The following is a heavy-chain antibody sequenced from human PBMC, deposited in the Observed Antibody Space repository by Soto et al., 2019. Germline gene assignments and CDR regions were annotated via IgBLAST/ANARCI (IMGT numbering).Heavy chain of an antibody. CDR1: GFTFDDYT. Sequence: PGGSLRLSCAASGFTFDDYTMHWVRQAPGKGLEWVSLISWDGGSTYYADSVKGRFTISRDNSKNSLYLQMNSLRVEDTALYYCAKDRGSGSYAANYYYYGMDVWGQGT. V-gene: IGHV3-43*01. CDR2: ISWDGGST. CDR3: AKDRGSGSYAANYYYYGMDV. J-gene: IGHJ6*02. D-gene: IGHD3-10*01.